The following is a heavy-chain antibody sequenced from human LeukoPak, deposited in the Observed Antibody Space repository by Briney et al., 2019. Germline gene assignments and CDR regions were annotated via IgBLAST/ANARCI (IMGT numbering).Heavy chain of an antibody. CDR2: ISAYNGNT. J-gene: IGHJ6*02. V-gene: IGHV1-18*01. CDR1: GYTFSTYG. D-gene: IGHD5-12*01. CDR3: ARGRGYDNYFYYYGMDV. Sequence: ASVKVSCKASGYTFSTYGISWVRQAPGQGLEWMGWISAYNGNTNYPQSLQGRLTMTTDTSTTTAYMELRSLRSDDTAVYYCARGRGYDNYFYYYGMDVWGQGTAVTVSS.